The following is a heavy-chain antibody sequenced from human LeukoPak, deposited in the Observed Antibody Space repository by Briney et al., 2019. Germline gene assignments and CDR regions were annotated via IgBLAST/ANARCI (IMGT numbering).Heavy chain of an antibody. D-gene: IGHD1-7*01. V-gene: IGHV3-30*04. CDR1: GFTFSSYA. J-gene: IGHJ6*03. Sequence: SWGSLRLSCAASGFTFSSYAMHWVRQAPGKGLEWVAVISYDGSNKYYADSVKGRFTISRDNSKNTLYLQMNSLRAEDTAVYYCASLTGLELREGYYMDVWGKGTTVTVSS. CDR2: ISYDGSNK. CDR3: ASLTGLELREGYYMDV.